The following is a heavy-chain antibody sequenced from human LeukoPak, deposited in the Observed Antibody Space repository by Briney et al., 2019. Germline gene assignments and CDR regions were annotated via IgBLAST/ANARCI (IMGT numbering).Heavy chain of an antibody. CDR3: ARGVNYYYYYMDV. J-gene: IGHJ6*03. CDR2: INPNSGGT. V-gene: IGHV1-2*02. CDR1: GYTFTDSY. Sequence: ASVKVSCKASGYTFTDSYLHWVRQAPGQGLEWMGWINPNSGGTNYAQNFQGRVTMTRDTSISTGYMELSRLRSDDTAVYYCARGVNYYYYYMDVWGKGTTVTVSS. D-gene: IGHD3-22*01.